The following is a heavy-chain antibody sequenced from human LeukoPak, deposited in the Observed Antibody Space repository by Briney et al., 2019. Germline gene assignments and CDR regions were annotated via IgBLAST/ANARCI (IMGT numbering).Heavy chain of an antibody. J-gene: IGHJ4*02. CDR1: GYSISSGYY. V-gene: IGHV4-38-2*02. CDR2: IYHTGST. D-gene: IGHD3-10*01. CDR3: ARVSVANVYGSGAVDY. Sequence: SETLSLTCTVSGYSISSGYYWGWIRQPPGKGLEWMGSIYHTGSTYYNPSLKSRVTISVDTSKNQFSLKLSSVTAADTAVYYCARVSVANVYGSGAVDYWGQGTLVTGSS.